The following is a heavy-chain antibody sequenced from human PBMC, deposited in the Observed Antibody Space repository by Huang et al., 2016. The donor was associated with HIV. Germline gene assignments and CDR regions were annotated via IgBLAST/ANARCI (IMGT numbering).Heavy chain of an antibody. J-gene: IGHJ6*03. CDR1: GGTFSSYG. V-gene: IGHV1-69*13. Sequence: QVQLVQSGAEMKKPGSSVKVSCTDPGGTFSSYGISWVRQAPGQGLEWMGGIIPIFRRTDYAQKFQGRLTITADESTSTADMELSSLRSQDSAIYFCARGVFDGVWSGDLLPHFYYMDVWGKGTTVTVSS. CDR3: ARGVFDGVWSGDLLPHFYYMDV. CDR2: IIPIFRRT. D-gene: IGHD3-10*01.